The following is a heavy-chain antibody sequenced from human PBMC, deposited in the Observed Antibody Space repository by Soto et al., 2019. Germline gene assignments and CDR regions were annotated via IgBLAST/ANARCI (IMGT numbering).Heavy chain of an antibody. CDR2: ISGSGATK. CDR3: VKASTVTSPLDY. D-gene: IGHD4-17*01. CDR1: GFTFSSYA. Sequence: SGGSLRLSCAASGFTFSSYAMTWVRQAPGKGLEWVSGISGSGATKSYADSVKGRFTVSRDNSKNMLYLQMNSLRAEDTAVYNCVKASTVTSPLDYWGQGTLVTVSS. V-gene: IGHV3-23*01. J-gene: IGHJ4*02.